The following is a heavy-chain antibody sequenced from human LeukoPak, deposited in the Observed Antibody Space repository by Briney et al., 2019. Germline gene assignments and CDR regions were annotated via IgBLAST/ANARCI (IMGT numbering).Heavy chain of an antibody. CDR2: ISAYNGNT. V-gene: IGHV1-18*01. D-gene: IGHD4-17*01. Sequence: ASVKVSCKASGYTFTSYGFSWVRQAPGQGLEWMGWISAYNGNTNYAQKLQGRVTMTTDTPTSTAYMELRSLRSDDTAVYYCARDLHYGDYEDYWGQGTLVTVSS. CDR1: GYTFTSYG. CDR3: ARDLHYGDYEDY. J-gene: IGHJ4*02.